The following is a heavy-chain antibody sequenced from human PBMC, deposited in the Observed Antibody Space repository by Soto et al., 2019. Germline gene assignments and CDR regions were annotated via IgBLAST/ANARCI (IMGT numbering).Heavy chain of an antibody. CDR3: ARDPENFDY. CDR2: ISAHNGNT. J-gene: IGHJ4*02. Sequence: QVQVVQSGGEVKKPGASVKVSCKASGYTFTSYGISWVRQAPGQGLEWMGWISAHNGNTKYAQKFEGRVLLTTDTSTSTAYMELRSPRSDETSVYYCARDPENFDYWGQGTLVTVSS. CDR1: GYTFTSYG. V-gene: IGHV1-18*04.